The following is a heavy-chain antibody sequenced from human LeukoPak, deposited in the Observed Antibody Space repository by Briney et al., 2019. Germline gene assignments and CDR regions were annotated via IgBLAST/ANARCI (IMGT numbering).Heavy chain of an antibody. Sequence: GASVKVSCKASGYTFTSYGISWVRQAPGQGLEWMGWISAYNGNTNYAQKLQGRVTMTTDTSTSTAYMELRSLRSDDTAVYYCARDHLPSSRGYCSSTSCDRYPGYWVQGTLVTVSS. J-gene: IGHJ4*02. CDR2: ISAYNGNT. V-gene: IGHV1-18*01. CDR1: GYTFTSYG. D-gene: IGHD2-2*01. CDR3: ARDHLPSSRGYCSSTSCDRYPGY.